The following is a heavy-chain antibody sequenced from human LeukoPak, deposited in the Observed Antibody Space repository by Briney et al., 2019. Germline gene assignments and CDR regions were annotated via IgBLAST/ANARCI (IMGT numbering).Heavy chain of an antibody. V-gene: IGHV4-34*01. Sequence: SETLSLTCAVYGGSFSGYYWSWIRQPPGKGLEWIGEINHSGSTNYNPSLKSRATISVDTSKNQFSLKLSSVTAADTAVYYCARALQVVPADYNWFDPWGQGTLVTVSS. CDR1: GGSFSGYY. CDR2: INHSGST. J-gene: IGHJ5*02. D-gene: IGHD2-2*01. CDR3: ARALQVVPADYNWFDP.